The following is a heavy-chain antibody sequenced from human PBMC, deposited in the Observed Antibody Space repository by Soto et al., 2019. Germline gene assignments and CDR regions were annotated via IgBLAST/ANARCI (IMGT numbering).Heavy chain of an antibody. J-gene: IGHJ6*02. CDR3: ARRTRSSAYSSSGHPNLHYCTDR. Sequence: ETLSLTCTVSGGSISSSSYYWGWIRQPPGKGLAWIGSIYYSGSTYYNPSLKSRVTISVDTSKNQFSLKLSSVTAADTAVYYCARRTRSSAYSSSGHPNLHYCTDRRGQSTTVT. CDR2: IYYSGST. D-gene: IGHD6-13*01. V-gene: IGHV4-39*01. CDR1: GGSISSSSYY.